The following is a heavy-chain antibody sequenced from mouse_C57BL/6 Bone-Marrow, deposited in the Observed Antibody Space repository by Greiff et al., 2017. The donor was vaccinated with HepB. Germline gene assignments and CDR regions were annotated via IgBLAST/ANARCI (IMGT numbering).Heavy chain of an antibody. Sequence: EVNVVESGGGLVKPGGSLKLSCAASGFTFSDYGMHWVRQAPEKGLEWVAYISSGSSTIYYADTVKGRFTISRDNAKNTLFLQMTSLRSEDTAMYYCARRRGGYFDVWGTGTTVTVSS. V-gene: IGHV5-17*01. J-gene: IGHJ1*03. CDR2: ISSGSSTI. CDR3: ARRRGGYFDV. CDR1: GFTFSDYG.